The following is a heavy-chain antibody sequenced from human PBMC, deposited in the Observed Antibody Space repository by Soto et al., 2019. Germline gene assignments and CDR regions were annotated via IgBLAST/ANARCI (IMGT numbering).Heavy chain of an antibody. D-gene: IGHD3-3*01. CDR3: ARALWSGYSYFDY. J-gene: IGHJ4*02. CDR2: ISYDGSNK. CDR1: GFTVSSFA. V-gene: IGHV3-30-3*01. Sequence: GGSLRLSCAASGFTVSSFALNWVRQAPGKGLEWVAVISYDGSNKYYADSVKGRFTISRDNSKNTVYLLMNSLTAEDTAVYYCARALWSGYSYFDYWGQGTLVTVSS.